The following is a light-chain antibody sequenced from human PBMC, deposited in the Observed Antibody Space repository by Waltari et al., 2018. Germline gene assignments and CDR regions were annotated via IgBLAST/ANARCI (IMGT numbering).Light chain of an antibody. CDR1: QSVSDW. V-gene: IGKV1-5*03. Sequence: DIQMTQSPSTLSASVGDTVTITCRASQSVSDWLAWYQHKPGKAPKVLIYEASSLKSGVPSRFSGIGSGTEFTLTISSLQPDDFATYYCQQYNDYGTWTFGQGTKVEIK. J-gene: IGKJ1*01. CDR2: EAS. CDR3: QQYNDYGTWT.